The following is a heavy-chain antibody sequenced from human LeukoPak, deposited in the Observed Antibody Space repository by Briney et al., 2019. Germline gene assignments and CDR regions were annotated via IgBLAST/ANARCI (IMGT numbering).Heavy chain of an antibody. J-gene: IGHJ4*02. CDR2: VNPKRGDT. CDR3: ARGGIVGSSWNYGFDY. D-gene: IGHD1-26*01. CDR1: AYTFTVYY. V-gene: IGHV1-2*02. Sequence: ASVRVSCKASAYTFTVYYINWVRLAPGQGLEWMGWVNPKRGDTETAQKFQGRVAMTTDTSTSTVFLQLTRLISDDAAVYFWARGGIVGSSWNYGFDYWGQGTLVTVSS.